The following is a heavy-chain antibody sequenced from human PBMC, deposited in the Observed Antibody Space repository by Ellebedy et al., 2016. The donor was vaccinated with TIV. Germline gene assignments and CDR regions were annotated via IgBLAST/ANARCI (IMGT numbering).Heavy chain of an antibody. CDR3: ARDLGGGDLIDY. CDR2: LSGTTSYT. D-gene: IGHD2-21*02. V-gene: IGHV3-11*06. J-gene: IGHJ4*02. CDR1: GSTFSDYY. Sequence: GGSLRLSCAASGSTFSDYYMSWMRQAPGKGLEWVSFLSGTTSYTNYADSVRGRFTISRDNTKNSVYLQMNGLRVEDTAVYYCARDLGGGDLIDYWGQGTLVTVSS.